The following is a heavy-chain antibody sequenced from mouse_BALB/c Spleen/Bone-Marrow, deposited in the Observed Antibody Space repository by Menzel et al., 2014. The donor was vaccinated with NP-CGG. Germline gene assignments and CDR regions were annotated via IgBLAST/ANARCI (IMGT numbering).Heavy chain of an antibody. CDR1: GFAFSSYD. CDR2: ISSGGSYT. V-gene: IGHV5-9*02. J-gene: IGHJ2*01. CDR3: VRRVQLDY. Sequence: EVMLVESGGGLVKPGGSLKLSCAASGFAFSSYDMSWVRQTPEKRLEWVVTISSGGSYTYYPDSVKGRFTISRDNARNTLYLQMSSLRSEDTALYYCVRRVQLDYWGQGTTLTVSS.